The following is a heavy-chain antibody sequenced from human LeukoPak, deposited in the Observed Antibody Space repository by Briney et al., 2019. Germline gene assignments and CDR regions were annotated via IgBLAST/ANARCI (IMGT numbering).Heavy chain of an antibody. J-gene: IGHJ2*01. Sequence: GGSLTLSCPASGFTFSSYGMSWVRQAPGKGLEWVSTIIASGDSTYDADSVKGRFTISRDNSRNTLYLQMNSLRAEDTAVYYCAKGFYGSRYWYFDRWGRGTPVTVSS. D-gene: IGHD3-10*01. V-gene: IGHV3-23*01. CDR3: AKGFYGSRYWYFDR. CDR1: GFTFSSYG. CDR2: IIASGDST.